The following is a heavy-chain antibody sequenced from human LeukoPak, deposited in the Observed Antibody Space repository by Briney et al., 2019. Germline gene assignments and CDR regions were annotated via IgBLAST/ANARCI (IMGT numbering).Heavy chain of an antibody. CDR2: VTYDGSKE. Sequence: GGSLRLSCVASGFTFSNYGIHWVRQVPGKGLEWVAFVTYDGSKEYYSDFVKGRFTISRDNSKNTLYLQMNSLRAEDTAVYYCAERGMGYYDYVWELDYWGQGTLVTVSS. J-gene: IGHJ4*02. V-gene: IGHV3-30*12. D-gene: IGHD3-16*01. CDR1: GFTFSNYG. CDR3: AERGMGYYDYVWELDY.